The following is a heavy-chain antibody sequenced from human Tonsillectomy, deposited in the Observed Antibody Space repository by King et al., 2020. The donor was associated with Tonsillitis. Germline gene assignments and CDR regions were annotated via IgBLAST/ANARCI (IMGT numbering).Heavy chain of an antibody. CDR1: GFTFSSYV. D-gene: IGHD1-14*01. V-gene: IGHV3-23*03. J-gene: IGHJ4*02. CDR2: TYGDGRTT. Sequence: VQLVESGGGLVQPGGSLRLSCSGSGFTFSSYVMNWFRQAPGKGLEWVSATYGDGRTTYYADSVKGRFTMSRDNSKNTISLQMSSLRVEDTAVYYCAKDRRGTMTTGSDYWGQGTLVTVSS. CDR3: AKDRRGTMTTGSDY.